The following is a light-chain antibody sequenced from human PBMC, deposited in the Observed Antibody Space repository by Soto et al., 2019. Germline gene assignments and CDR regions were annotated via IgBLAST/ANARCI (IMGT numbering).Light chain of an antibody. V-gene: IGKV2-28*01. CDR3: LQALSHT. CDR2: LGS. CDR1: QSLLYRNGHNY. J-gene: IGKJ2*01. Sequence: DILMTQSPLLLPVTPGEPASLTCNSSQSLLYRNGHNYLDWFLQKPGQSPQLLIYLGSYRAAGGPYRFSGRWSSKEFTLKISRGGGGDVCVYYRLQALSHTFGQGTKLEIK.